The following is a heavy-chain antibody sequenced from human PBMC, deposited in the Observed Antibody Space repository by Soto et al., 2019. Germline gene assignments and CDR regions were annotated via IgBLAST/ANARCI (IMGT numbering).Heavy chain of an antibody. CDR1: GFTFSNAW. CDR2: IKSKTDGGTT. J-gene: IGHJ6*03. V-gene: IGHV3-15*05. Sequence: EVQLVESGGGLVKPGGSLRLSCAASGFTFSNAWMSWVRQAPGKGLEWVGRIKSKTDGGTTDYAAPVKGRFTIARDDSKDTLYLQMNSLKTEDTALYYCTTLVVVAATPPYYYYYYMDVWGKGTTVTVSS. D-gene: IGHD2-15*01. CDR3: TTLVVVAATPPYYYYYYMDV.